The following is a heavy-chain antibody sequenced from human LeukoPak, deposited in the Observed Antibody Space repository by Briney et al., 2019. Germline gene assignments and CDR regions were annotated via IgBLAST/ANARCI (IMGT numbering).Heavy chain of an antibody. V-gene: IGHV4-4*07. CDR3: ARHPRGYQLLYNWFDP. CDR1: DGSISGYY. D-gene: IGHD2-2*01. J-gene: IGHJ5*02. Sequence: PSETLSLTCTVSDGSISGYYWSWIRQPAGKGLEWIGRIYTSGSTNYNPSLKSRVTMSVDTSKNQFSLKLSSVTAADTAVYYCARHPRGYQLLYNWFDPWGQGTLVTVSS. CDR2: IYTSGST.